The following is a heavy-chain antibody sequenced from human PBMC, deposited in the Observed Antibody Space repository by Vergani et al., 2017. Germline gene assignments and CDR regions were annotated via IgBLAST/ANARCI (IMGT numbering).Heavy chain of an antibody. CDR3: ARDYRYKWKDPLSYYYGMDG. J-gene: IGHJ6*02. CDR1: GFTFSSYG. CDR2: IWYDGSNK. Sequence: QVQLVESGGGVVQPGGSLRLSCAASGFTFSSYGMHWVRQAPGKGLGWGAVIWYDGSNKYYANSVKGRVTISRDNSKNTLYLLMKRLRAEDTAVYYCARDYRYKWKDPLSYYYGMDGGGQGITVTVSS. V-gene: IGHV3-33*01. D-gene: IGHD1-20*01.